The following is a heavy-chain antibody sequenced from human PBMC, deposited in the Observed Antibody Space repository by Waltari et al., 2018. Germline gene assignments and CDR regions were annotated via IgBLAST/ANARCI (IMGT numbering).Heavy chain of an antibody. J-gene: IGHJ6*02. CDR1: GGTFSSYT. CDR3: ARDFLGDRGYQLNLGNYYYGMDV. CDR2: IIPILGIA. Sequence: QVQLVQSGAEVKKPGSSVKVSCKASGGTFSSYTISWVRQAPGPGLGWLGRIIPILGIANYAQKFQGRVTITADKSTSTAYMELSSLRSEDTAVYYCARDFLGDRGYQLNLGNYYYGMDVWGQGTTVTVSS. D-gene: IGHD2-2*01. V-gene: IGHV1-69*09.